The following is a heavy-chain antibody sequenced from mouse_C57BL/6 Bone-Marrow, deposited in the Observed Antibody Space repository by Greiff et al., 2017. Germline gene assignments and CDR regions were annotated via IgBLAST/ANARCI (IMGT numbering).Heavy chain of an antibody. J-gene: IGHJ3*01. CDR3: ARDDGYLAWFAY. CDR2: ISSGSSTI. D-gene: IGHD2-3*01. CDR1: GFTFSDYG. Sequence: EVKLMESGGGLVKPGGSLKLSCAASGFTFSDYGMHWVRQAPEKGLEWVAYISSGSSTIYYADTVKGRFTISRDNAKNTLFLQMTSLRSEDTAMYYCARDDGYLAWFAYWGQGTLVTVSA. V-gene: IGHV5-17*01.